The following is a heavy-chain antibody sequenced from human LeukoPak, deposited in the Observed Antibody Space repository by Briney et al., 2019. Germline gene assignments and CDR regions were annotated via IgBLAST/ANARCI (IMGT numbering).Heavy chain of an antibody. CDR2: INHSGST. J-gene: IGHJ4*02. CDR1: GDSISSYY. CDR3: ARKLLYGDYTQSFDY. D-gene: IGHD4-17*01. Sequence: SETLSLTCAVSGDSISSYYWSWIRQPPGKGLEWIGEINHSGSTNYNPSLKSRVTISVDTSKNQFSLKLSSVTAADTAVYYCARKLLYGDYTQSFDYWGQGTLVTVSS. V-gene: IGHV4-34*01.